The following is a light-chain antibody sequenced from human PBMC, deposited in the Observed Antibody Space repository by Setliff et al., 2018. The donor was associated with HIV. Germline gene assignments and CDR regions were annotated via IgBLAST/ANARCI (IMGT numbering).Light chain of an antibody. CDR1: SSDVGGHNY. J-gene: IGLJ1*01. CDR3: SSYTNSVPRV. Sequence: SVLTQPASVSGSPGQSITISCTGTSSDVGGHNYVSWYQHHPGKAPKVMIYEVSNRPSGVSNRFSGSKSGNTATLTISGLQAEDEADYYCSSYTNSVPRVFGTGTKGTVL. CDR2: EVS. V-gene: IGLV2-14*01.